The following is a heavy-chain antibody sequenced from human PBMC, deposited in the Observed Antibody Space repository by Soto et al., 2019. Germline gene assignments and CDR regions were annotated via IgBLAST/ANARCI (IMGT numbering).Heavy chain of an antibody. Sequence: PSETLSLTCTVSAGYISSGFYFWSWMRQPPGKGLEWLGHIYSSGTAYYTPSLKSRLTISVDASKNQFSLKLTSVTAADTAIYYCASRQQQVALVDYWGQGTLVTVSS. CDR2: IYSSGTA. CDR3: ASRQQQVALVDY. CDR1: AGYISSGFYF. D-gene: IGHD5-12*01. V-gene: IGHV4-30-4*01. J-gene: IGHJ4*02.